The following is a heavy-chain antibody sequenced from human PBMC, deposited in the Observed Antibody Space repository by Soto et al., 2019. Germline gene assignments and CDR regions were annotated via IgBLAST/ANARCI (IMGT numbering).Heavy chain of an antibody. V-gene: IGHV3-23*01. CDR1: GFTFSSYA. CDR2: ISGSGGST. Sequence: GVSLRISCAAYGFTFSSYAMSWVRQAPGKGLEWVSAISGSGGSTYYADSVKGRFTISRDNAKNSLYLQVNSLRAEDTAVYYCASDRGRGVKSVSVLADSGQATLVTVSS. D-gene: IGHD3-10*01. J-gene: IGHJ4*02. CDR3: ASDRGRGVKSVSVLAD.